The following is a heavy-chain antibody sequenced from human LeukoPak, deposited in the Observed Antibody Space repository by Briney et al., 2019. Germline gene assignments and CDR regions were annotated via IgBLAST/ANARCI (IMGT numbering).Heavy chain of an antibody. CDR1: GGSISNYY. J-gene: IGHJ5*02. D-gene: IGHD6-13*01. Sequence: SETLSLTCTVSGGSISNYYWSWIRQPPGKGLEWSGYIYYSGSTNYNPSLKRRVTISVDTSKNKFSLNLTSVTAADTAVYYCARGGAAGYNWFDPWGQGTLVTVSS. CDR2: IYYSGST. V-gene: IGHV4-59*12. CDR3: ARGGAAGYNWFDP.